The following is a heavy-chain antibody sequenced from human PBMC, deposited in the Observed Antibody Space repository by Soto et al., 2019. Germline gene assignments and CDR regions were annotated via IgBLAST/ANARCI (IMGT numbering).Heavy chain of an antibody. D-gene: IGHD2-2*01. CDR1: GFTFSSYS. CDR2: ISSSGPYI. V-gene: IGHV3-21*06. CDR3: ARDRGVAAADY. Sequence: EVQLVESGGGLVKPGGSLRLSCVASGFTFSSYSMNWVRQAPGKGLEWVSSISSSGPYIYYADSVKGRFTISRDNAKNSLFLQMNSLTAEDTAVYYCARDRGVAAADYWGQGTLVTVSS. J-gene: IGHJ4*02.